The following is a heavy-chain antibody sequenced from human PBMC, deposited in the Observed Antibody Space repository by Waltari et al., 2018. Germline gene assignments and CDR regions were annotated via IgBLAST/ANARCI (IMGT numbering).Heavy chain of an antibody. CDR2: MYPPGSA. D-gene: IGHD5-18*01. Sequence: EVKLVASGGGLVHPGGSLRLSCVAPGIAVSDTNMSWVRQAPGKGLEWVSIMYPPGSAYNADSVEGRFTISRDISKNMVHLQMNRLRLEDSATYYCATARDEHTAMVYFDNWGQGTLVSVSS. V-gene: IGHV3-66*02. CDR3: ATARDEHTAMVYFDN. CDR1: GIAVSDTN. J-gene: IGHJ4*02.